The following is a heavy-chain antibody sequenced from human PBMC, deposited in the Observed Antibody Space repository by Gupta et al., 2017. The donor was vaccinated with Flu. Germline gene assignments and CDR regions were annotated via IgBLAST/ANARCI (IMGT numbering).Heavy chain of an antibody. J-gene: IGHJ5*02. CDR1: GFTFSSYS. D-gene: IGHD3-16*02. CDR3: ARGDGRSGRFDP. V-gene: IGHV3-21*01. CDR2: ISSSSSYI. Sequence: VQLVESGGGLVKPGGSLRLSCAASGFTFSSYSMNWVRQAPGKGLEWVSSISSSSSYIYYADSVKGRFTISRDNAKNSLYLQMNSLRAEDTAVYYCARGDGRSGRFDPWGQGTLVTVSS.